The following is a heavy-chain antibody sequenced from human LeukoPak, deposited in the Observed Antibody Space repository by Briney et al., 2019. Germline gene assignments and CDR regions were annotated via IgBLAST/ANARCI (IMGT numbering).Heavy chain of an antibody. Sequence: GGSLRLSCAASGFTFSDHYMDWVRQAPGKGLEWVGRIGNKANSYTTEYAASVKGRFTISRDDSKNSLSLQMNSLKTEDTAVYYCVRVGSLAFDIWGQGTMVTVSS. V-gene: IGHV3-72*01. J-gene: IGHJ3*02. CDR2: IGNKANSYTT. CDR1: GFTFSDHY. CDR3: VRVGSLAFDI. D-gene: IGHD3-10*01.